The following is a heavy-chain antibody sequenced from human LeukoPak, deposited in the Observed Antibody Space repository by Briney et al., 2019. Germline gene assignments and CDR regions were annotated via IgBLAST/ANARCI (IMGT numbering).Heavy chain of an antibody. CDR3: AKRRSSGFNWFDP. CDR1: GFTFSDYY. Sequence: PGGSLRLSCAASGFTFSDYYMSWIRQAPGKGLEWVSYISSSGSTIYYADSVKGRFTISGDNSKNTLYLQMNSLRAEDTAVYYCAKRRSSGFNWFDPWGQGTLVTVSS. J-gene: IGHJ5*02. CDR2: ISSSGSTI. D-gene: IGHD6-19*01. V-gene: IGHV3-11*01.